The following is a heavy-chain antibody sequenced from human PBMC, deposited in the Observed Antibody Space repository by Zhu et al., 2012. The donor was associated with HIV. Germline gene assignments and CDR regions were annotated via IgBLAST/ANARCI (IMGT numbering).Heavy chain of an antibody. Sequence: QVQLHQWGAGLLKPSETLSLTCAVYGGSFSGYYWSWIRQPPERGLEWIGEINHSGGTSYNPSLKSRVTISVDTSKKQFSLKLNSVTAADTAVYYCASSFTWSREPSEAGYYFDYWGQGTLVTVSS. D-gene: IGHD3-10*01. CDR3: ASSFTWSREPSEAGYYFDY. CDR1: GGSFSGYY. CDR2: INHSGGT. V-gene: IGHV4-34*01. J-gene: IGHJ4*02.